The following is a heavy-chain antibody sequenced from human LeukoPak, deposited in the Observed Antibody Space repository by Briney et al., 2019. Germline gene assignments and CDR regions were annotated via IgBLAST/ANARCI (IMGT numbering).Heavy chain of an antibody. CDR3: ASYIRGINYYYMDV. J-gene: IGHJ6*03. CDR2: IYSGGST. V-gene: IGHV3-66*01. D-gene: IGHD5-24*01. CDR1: GFTVSSNY. Sequence: PGGSLRLSCAASGFTVSSNYMSWVRQAPGKGLEWVSVIYSGGSTYYADSVKGRSTISRDNAKNSLYLQMNSLRAEDTAVYYCASYIRGINYYYMDVWGKGTTVTVSS.